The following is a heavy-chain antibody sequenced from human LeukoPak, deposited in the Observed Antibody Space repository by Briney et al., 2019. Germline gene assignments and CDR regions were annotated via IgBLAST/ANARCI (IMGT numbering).Heavy chain of an antibody. CDR3: AREWSAFDY. V-gene: IGHV4-61*01. CDR1: GVSVSNDNHY. Sequence: SETLSLTCTVSGVSVSNDNHYWSWIRQSPGKGLEWLGYIYNSGSTNYNPSLKSRVTISVDTSKNQFSLRLSSVTAADTAVYYCAREWSAFDYWGQGTLVTVSS. D-gene: IGHD2-15*01. CDR2: IYNSGST. J-gene: IGHJ4*02.